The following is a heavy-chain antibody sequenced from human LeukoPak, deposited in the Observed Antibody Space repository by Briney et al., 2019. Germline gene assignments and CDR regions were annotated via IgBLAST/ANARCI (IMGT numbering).Heavy chain of an antibody. V-gene: IGHV4-59*01. D-gene: IGHD2-15*01. J-gene: IGHJ4*02. CDR1: GGSISGYY. CDR2: IYYSGST. Sequence: SETLSLTCSVSGGSISGYYWSWIRQPPGKGLECMGYIYYSGSTNYNPSLKSRVTISIDTSKNQFSLMLSSVTAADTAAYYCARLDCSGTSCYSFHYWGQGTLVTVSS. CDR3: ARLDCSGTSCYSFHY.